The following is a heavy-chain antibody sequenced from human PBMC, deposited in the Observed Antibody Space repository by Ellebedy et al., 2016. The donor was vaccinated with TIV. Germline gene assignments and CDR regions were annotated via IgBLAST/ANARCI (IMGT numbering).Heavy chain of an antibody. CDR2: VSSTSAFI. CDR1: GFSFSSET. D-gene: IGHD6-19*01. V-gene: IGHV3-23*01. CDR3: AKLAGREGWRFDY. J-gene: IGHJ4*02. Sequence: GESLKISCAASGFSFSSETASWVRQAPGKGLEWVSSVSSTSAFIYYADSMKGRFTISRDNSKNTLYLQMNSLSAEDTAVYYCAKLAGREGWRFDYWGQGTLVAVSS.